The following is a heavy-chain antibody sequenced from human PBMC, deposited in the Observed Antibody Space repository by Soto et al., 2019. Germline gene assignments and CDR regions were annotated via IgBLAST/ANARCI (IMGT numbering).Heavy chain of an antibody. CDR1: GSTYTSYV. Sequence: ASVKVSCTASGSTYTSYVMHWVRQAPGQRLEWMGWINAGNGNTKYSQKFQGRVTSTRDTSASTAYMELSSLRSEDTAVYYCARVGQWIVDVWGQGTTVTVSS. CDR2: INAGNGNT. D-gene: IGHD5-12*01. J-gene: IGHJ6*02. V-gene: IGHV1-3*01. CDR3: ARVGQWIVDV.